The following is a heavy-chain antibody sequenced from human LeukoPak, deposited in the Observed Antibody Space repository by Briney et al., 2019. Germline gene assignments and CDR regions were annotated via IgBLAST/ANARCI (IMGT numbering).Heavy chain of an antibody. CDR2: INSDGSST. D-gene: IGHD5-12*01. CDR1: GFTFSSYW. Sequence: GGSLRLSCAASGFTFSSYWMHWVHQAPGKGLVWVSRINSDGSSTSYADSVKGRFTISRDNAKNTLYLQMNSLRAEDTAVYYCARADGGYDPYYFDYWGQGTLVTVSS. V-gene: IGHV3-74*01. CDR3: ARADGGYDPYYFDY. J-gene: IGHJ4*02.